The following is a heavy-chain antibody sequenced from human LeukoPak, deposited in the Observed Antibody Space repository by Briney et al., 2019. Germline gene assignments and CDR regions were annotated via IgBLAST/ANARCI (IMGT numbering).Heavy chain of an antibody. J-gene: IGHJ6*03. CDR3: ARNYYGSGSYPNYYYYYYVDV. CDR1: GYTFTSYG. D-gene: IGHD3-10*01. V-gene: IGHV3-7*01. Sequence: SCKASGYTFTSYGISWVRQAPGKGLEWVANIKQDGSEKYYVDSVKGRFTISRDNAKNSLYLQMNSLRAEDTAVYYCARNYYGSGSYPNYYYYYYVDVWGKGTTVTVSS. CDR2: IKQDGSEK.